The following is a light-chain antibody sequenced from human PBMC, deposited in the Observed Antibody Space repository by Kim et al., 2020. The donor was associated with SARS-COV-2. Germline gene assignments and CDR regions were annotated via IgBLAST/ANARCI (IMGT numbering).Light chain of an antibody. Sequence: LGQTVTITCQGDSLRNFYASWYQQKPGQAPILVIYGENDRPSGIPDRFSGSSSGNTASLTITGAQAEDEADYYCESRDSSGDHQGVFGGGTKLTVL. J-gene: IGLJ3*02. V-gene: IGLV3-19*01. CDR3: ESRDSSGDHQGV. CDR1: SLRNFY. CDR2: GEN.